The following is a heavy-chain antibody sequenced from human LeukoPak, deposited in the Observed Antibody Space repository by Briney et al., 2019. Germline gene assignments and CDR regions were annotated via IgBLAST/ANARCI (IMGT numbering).Heavy chain of an antibody. D-gene: IGHD2-2*01. J-gene: IGHJ6*03. Sequence: ASVKVSCKASGYTFTSYGISWVRQAPGQGLEWMGWISAYNGNTNYAQKLQGRVTMTTDTSTSTVYMELSSLRSEDTAVYYCARDADIVVVPAAQLYMDVWGKGTTVTVSS. CDR3: ARDADIVVVPAAQLYMDV. CDR1: GYTFTSYG. CDR2: ISAYNGNT. V-gene: IGHV1-18*01.